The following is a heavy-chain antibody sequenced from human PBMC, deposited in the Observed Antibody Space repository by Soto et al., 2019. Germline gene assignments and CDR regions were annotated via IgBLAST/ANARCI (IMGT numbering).Heavy chain of an antibody. V-gene: IGHV1-8*01. CDR2: MNPNSGNT. D-gene: IGHD3-3*01. Sequence: GASVKVSCKASGYTFTSYDINWVRQATGQGLEWMGWMNPNSGNTGYAQKFQGRVTMTRNTSISTAYMELSSLRSEDTAVYYCARGLVPGFLEWDTYYYYYMDVWGKGTTVTVSS. CDR1: GYTFTSYD. CDR3: ARGLVPGFLEWDTYYYYYMDV. J-gene: IGHJ6*03.